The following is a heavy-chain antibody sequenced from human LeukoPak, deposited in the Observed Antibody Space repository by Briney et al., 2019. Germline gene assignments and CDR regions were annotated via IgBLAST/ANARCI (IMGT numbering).Heavy chain of an antibody. D-gene: IGHD4-17*01. Sequence: SETLSLTCTVSGGSISHYYWSWIRQSPGKGLQWIGYIYYSGTTNYNPSLKSRVTISVDTSRNQFSLQLRSVTAADTAVYYCAREDPQTTVPEGMDVWGQGTTVIVSS. J-gene: IGHJ6*02. V-gene: IGHV4-59*01. CDR3: AREDPQTTVPEGMDV. CDR1: GGSISHYY. CDR2: IYYSGTT.